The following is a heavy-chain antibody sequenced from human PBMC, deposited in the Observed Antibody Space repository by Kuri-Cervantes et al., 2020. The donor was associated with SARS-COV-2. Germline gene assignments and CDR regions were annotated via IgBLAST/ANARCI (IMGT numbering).Heavy chain of an antibody. Sequence: ASVKVSCKASGYTFTSYGISWVRQAPGQGLEWMGWISAYNGNTNYAQKFQGRVTMTRDTSTSTVYMELSSLRSEDTAVYYCARDRYRRAEGYFDYWGQGTLVTVSS. CDR2: ISAYNGNT. V-gene: IGHV1-18*01. D-gene: IGHD3-16*02. CDR3: ARDRYRRAEGYFDY. CDR1: GYTFTSYG. J-gene: IGHJ4*02.